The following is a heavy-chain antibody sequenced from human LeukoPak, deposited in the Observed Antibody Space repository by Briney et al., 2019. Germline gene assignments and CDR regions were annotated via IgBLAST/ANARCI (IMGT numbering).Heavy chain of an antibody. Sequence: GASVKVSCKASGYTFTGYYIHWVRQAPGQGLEWMGWINPNINGTNYAQKFQGRVTLTRDMSTRTVYTELSSLRSEDTAVYYCARDFGDYLHFDYWGQGTLVTVSS. CDR3: ARDFGDYLHFDY. CDR2: INPNINGT. CDR1: GYTFTGYY. D-gene: IGHD4-17*01. J-gene: IGHJ4*02. V-gene: IGHV1-2*02.